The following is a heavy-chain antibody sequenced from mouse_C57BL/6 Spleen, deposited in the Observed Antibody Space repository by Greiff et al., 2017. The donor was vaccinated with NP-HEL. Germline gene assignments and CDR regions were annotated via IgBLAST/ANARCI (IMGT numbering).Heavy chain of an antibody. CDR3: AKNELTGTLYAMDY. D-gene: IGHD4-1*01. CDR2: IWRGGST. J-gene: IGHJ4*01. V-gene: IGHV2-5*01. Sequence: VKLMESGPGLVQPSQSLSITCTVSGFSLTSYGVHWVRQSPGKGLEWLGVIWRGGSTDYNAAFMSRLSITKDNSKSQVFFKMNSLQADDTAIYYCAKNELTGTLYAMDYWGQGTSVTVSS. CDR1: GFSLTSYG.